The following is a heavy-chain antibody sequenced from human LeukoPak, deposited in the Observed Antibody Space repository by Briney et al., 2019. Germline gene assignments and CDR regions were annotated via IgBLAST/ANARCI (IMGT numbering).Heavy chain of an antibody. CDR2: IYYSGST. D-gene: IGHD4-17*01. J-gene: IGHJ3*02. V-gene: IGHV4-30-4*08. CDR1: GVSMSSGAFY. Sequence: NPSETLSLTCTVSGVSMSSGAFYWSWIRQHPGKGLEWIGNIYYSGSTYYNPSLKSRVTISVDRSKNQFSLKLTSVTAADTAVYYCARAFPFDDYGEPDAFDIWGQGTMVTVSS. CDR3: ARAFPFDDYGEPDAFDI.